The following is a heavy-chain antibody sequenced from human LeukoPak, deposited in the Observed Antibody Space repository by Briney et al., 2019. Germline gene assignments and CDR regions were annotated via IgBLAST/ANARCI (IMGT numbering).Heavy chain of an antibody. J-gene: IGHJ4*02. CDR2: ISSSGSTI. Sequence: PGGSLRLSCAASGFTFSSYEMNWVRQAPGKGLEWVSYISSSGSTIYYADSVKGRFTISRDNAKNLLYLQMNSLRAEDTAVYYCARVSPGVGVVVVAATKEDYFDYWGQGTLVTVSS. V-gene: IGHV3-48*03. CDR3: ARVSPGVGVVVVAATKEDYFDY. D-gene: IGHD2-15*01. CDR1: GFTFSSYE.